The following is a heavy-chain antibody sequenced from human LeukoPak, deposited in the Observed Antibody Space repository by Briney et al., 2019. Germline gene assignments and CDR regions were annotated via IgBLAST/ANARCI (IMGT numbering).Heavy chain of an antibody. Sequence: GGSLRLSCAASGFTFRSCAMSWVRQLPGKGLEWLSYINESGGSAYYADSVKGRLVISRDNSKNSLYLEINSLRAEDTAIYYCATYDYVWGRYRLAQSDYWGQGTLVTVSS. D-gene: IGHD3-16*02. J-gene: IGHJ4*02. CDR2: INESGGSA. CDR3: ATYDYVWGRYRLAQSDY. CDR1: GFTFRSCA. V-gene: IGHV3-23*01.